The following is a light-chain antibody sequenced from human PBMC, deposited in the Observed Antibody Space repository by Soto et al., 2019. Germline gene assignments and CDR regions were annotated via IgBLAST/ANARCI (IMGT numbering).Light chain of an antibody. CDR3: CSYTTISTLV. CDR2: DVN. V-gene: IGLV2-14*01. Sequence: QSVLTQPASVSGSPGQSITVSCTGTSSDVGGYNYVSWYQQHPGKAPKLMIYDVNNRPSGVSNRFSGSKSGNTASLTISGLQAEDEADYYCCSYTTISTLVFGTGTKVTVL. J-gene: IGLJ1*01. CDR1: SSDVGGYNY.